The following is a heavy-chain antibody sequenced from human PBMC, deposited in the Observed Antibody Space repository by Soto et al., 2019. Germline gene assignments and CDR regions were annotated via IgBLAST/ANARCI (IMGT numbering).Heavy chain of an antibody. CDR1: GFTFSSYG. V-gene: IGHV3-33*01. CDR2: IWYDGSNK. CDR3: AREWEIAAAGNRNWFDP. Sequence: QVQLVESGGGAVQPGRSLRLSCAASGFTFSSYGMHWVRQAPGKGLEWVAVIWYDGSNKYYADSVKGRFTISRDNSKNTLYLQMNSLRAEDTAVYYCAREWEIAAAGNRNWFDPWGQGTLVTVSS. D-gene: IGHD6-13*01. J-gene: IGHJ5*02.